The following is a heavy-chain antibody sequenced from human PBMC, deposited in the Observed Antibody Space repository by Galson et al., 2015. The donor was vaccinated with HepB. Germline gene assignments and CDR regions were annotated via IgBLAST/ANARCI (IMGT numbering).Heavy chain of an antibody. CDR3: ARDSLSSSWYREGGDFDY. CDR2: TNPSGGST. D-gene: IGHD6-13*01. CDR1: GYTFTSYY. V-gene: IGHV1-46*01. J-gene: IGHJ4*02. Sequence: SVKVSCKASGYTFTSYYMHWVRQAPGQGLEWMGITNPSGGSTSYAQKFQGRVTMTRDTSTSTVYMELSSLRSEDTAVYYCARDSLSSSWYREGGDFDYWGQGTLVTVSS.